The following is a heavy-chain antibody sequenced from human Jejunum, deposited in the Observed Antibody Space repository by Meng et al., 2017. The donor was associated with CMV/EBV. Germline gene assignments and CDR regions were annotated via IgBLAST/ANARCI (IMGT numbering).Heavy chain of an antibody. CDR1: GLSLPTSRVA. CDR2: IYWNGDK. Sequence: GLSLPTSRVAVGWIRPPTGKALQWRAHIYWNGDKYYSTALKSRLSITKDTSKNQVVLIMTNVDPVDTATYFCAHLDGTTWYYYDYWGQGTLVTVSS. CDR3: AHLDGTTWYYYDY. J-gene: IGHJ4*02. D-gene: IGHD5-24*01. V-gene: IGHV2-5*01.